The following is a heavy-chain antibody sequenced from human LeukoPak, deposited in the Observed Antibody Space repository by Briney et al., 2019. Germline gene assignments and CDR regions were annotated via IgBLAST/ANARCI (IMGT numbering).Heavy chain of an antibody. V-gene: IGHV4-59*08. D-gene: IGHD6-13*01. Sequence: SETLSLTCTVSGGSISSYYWSWIRQPPGKGLEWIGYIYYSGSTNYNPSLKSRVTISVDTSKNQFSLKLSSVTAADTAAYYCARGIAAAAPRGRNWFDPWGQGTLVTVSS. J-gene: IGHJ5*02. CDR2: IYYSGST. CDR1: GGSISSYY. CDR3: ARGIAAAAPRGRNWFDP.